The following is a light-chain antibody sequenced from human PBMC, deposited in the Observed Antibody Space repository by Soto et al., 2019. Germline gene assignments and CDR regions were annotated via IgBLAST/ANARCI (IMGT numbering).Light chain of an antibody. CDR3: CSYAGGGTYV. CDR2: EVS. V-gene: IGLV2-23*02. Sequence: QSALTQPAPVSASPGQSITLSCTRGTRDVGGFKFVSWYQQYPGKAPKLMIYEVSERPSGVSYRFSGSKSGNTASLTISGLQAEDEADYYCCSYAGGGTYVFGTGTKVTVL. CDR1: TRDVGGFKF. J-gene: IGLJ1*01.